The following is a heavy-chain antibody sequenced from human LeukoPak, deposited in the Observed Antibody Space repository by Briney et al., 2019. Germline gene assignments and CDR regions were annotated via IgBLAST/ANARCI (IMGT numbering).Heavy chain of an antibody. D-gene: IGHD6-19*01. CDR1: GYTFTCYY. CDR2: IIPIFGTA. Sequence: GASVKVSCKASGYTFTCYYMHWVRQAPGQGLEWMGRIIPIFGTANYAQKFQGRVTITTDESTSTAYMELSSLRSEDTAVYYCARERSSGRDSPPDYWGQGTLVTVSS. J-gene: IGHJ4*02. CDR3: ARERSSGRDSPPDY. V-gene: IGHV1-69*05.